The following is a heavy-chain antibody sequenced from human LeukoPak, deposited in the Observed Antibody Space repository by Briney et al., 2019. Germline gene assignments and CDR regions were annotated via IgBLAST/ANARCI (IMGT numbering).Heavy chain of an antibody. CDR1: GFSFSSYW. D-gene: IGHD4-17*01. Sequence: GGSLRLSCAASGFSFSSYWMSWVRQAPGKGLEWVAAIWFDGSKTCYEDSVKGRFTISRDTSANTLFLQMNSLAAEDTAVYYCARATPYDWHFGLWGRGTLVIVSS. V-gene: IGHV3-33*02. CDR3: ARATPYDWHFGL. CDR2: IWFDGSKT. J-gene: IGHJ2*01.